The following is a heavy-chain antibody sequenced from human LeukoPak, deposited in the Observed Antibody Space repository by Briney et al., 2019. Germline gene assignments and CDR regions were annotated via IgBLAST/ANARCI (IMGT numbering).Heavy chain of an antibody. J-gene: IGHJ4*02. Sequence: GGSLRLSCASSGFIFGGYAMHWVRQAPGKGLQWLAVISYDGGKTYYADSVEGRFTISRDNSKSTVYLEINSLRSEDTAIYYCARGFNDFWSGSQLEYWGQGTLVTVSS. D-gene: IGHD3-3*01. CDR1: GFIFGGYA. CDR2: ISYDGGKT. CDR3: ARGFNDFWSGSQLEY. V-gene: IGHV3-30-3*01.